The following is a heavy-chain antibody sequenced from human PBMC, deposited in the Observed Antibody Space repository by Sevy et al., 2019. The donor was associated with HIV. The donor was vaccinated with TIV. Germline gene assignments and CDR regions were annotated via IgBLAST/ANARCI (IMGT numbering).Heavy chain of an antibody. Sequence: GGSLRLSCAASAFTFSSYAMSWVRQAPGKGLEWVSAISGSGGSTYYADSVKGRFTISRDNSKNTLYLQMNSLRAEDTAVYYCAKGVVPAAMARYDYYYGMDVWGQGTTVTVSS. CDR2: ISGSGGST. D-gene: IGHD2-2*01. CDR3: AKGVVPAAMARYDYYYGMDV. V-gene: IGHV3-23*01. CDR1: AFTFSSYA. J-gene: IGHJ6*02.